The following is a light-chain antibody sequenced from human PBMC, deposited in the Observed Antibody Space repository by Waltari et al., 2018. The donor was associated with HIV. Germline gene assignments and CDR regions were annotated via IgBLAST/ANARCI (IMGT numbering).Light chain of an antibody. V-gene: IGLV2-14*01. CDR3: SSYTTNTIPYA. Sequence: QSALTQPASVSGSPGQSIAISCTGTSSDVGGYNYVSWYQQHPGKAPTLMIYDVNNRPSGVSNRSSGSKSGNTASLTISGLQSEDESDYYCSSYTTNTIPYAFGTGTKVTVL. CDR1: SSDVGGYNY. J-gene: IGLJ1*01. CDR2: DVN.